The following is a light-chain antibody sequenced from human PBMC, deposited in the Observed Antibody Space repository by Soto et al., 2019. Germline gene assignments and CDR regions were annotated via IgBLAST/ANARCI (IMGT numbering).Light chain of an antibody. V-gene: IGLV2-8*01. CDR1: SRDVGGYNY. CDR2: EVS. CDR3: SSYAGSSNLGV. Sequence: QSELTQPPSASGSPGQSVTISCTGTSRDVGGYNYVSWYQQHPGRAPKLMIYEVSKRPSGVPDRFSGSKSGSTASLTVSGLQPEDEADYYCSSYAGSSNLGVFGGGTKVTVL. J-gene: IGLJ2*01.